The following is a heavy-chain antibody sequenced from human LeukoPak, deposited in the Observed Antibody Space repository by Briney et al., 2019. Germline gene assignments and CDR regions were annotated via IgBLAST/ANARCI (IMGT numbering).Heavy chain of an antibody. CDR2: INHSGST. CDR1: GGSFSGYY. V-gene: IGHV4-34*01. Sequence: SETLSLTCAVYGGSFSGYYWSWIRQPPGKGLEWIGEINHSGSTNYNPSLKSRVTIPVDTSKNQFSLKLSSVTAADTAVYYCARGYHGSDYFDYWGQGTLVTVSS. D-gene: IGHD2-2*01. J-gene: IGHJ4*02. CDR3: ARGYHGSDYFDY.